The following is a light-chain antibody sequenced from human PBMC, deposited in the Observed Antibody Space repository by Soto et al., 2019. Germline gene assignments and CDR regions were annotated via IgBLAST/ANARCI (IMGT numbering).Light chain of an antibody. J-gene: IGKJ1*01. CDR1: QDISDD. V-gene: IGKV1-6*01. Sequence: AIQMTQSPSSLSASVGDRVTITCRASQDISDDVGWYQQTPGKAPKLLIFGASMLQRGVPSRFSGVGSGAAFILTITRLRPEDSSTYYCMQNHKYPRTLGQGNKVDIK. CDR3: MQNHKYPRT. CDR2: GAS.